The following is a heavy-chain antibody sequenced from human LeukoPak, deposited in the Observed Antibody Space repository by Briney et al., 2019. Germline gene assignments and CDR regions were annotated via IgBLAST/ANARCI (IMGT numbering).Heavy chain of an antibody. CDR1: GFTFSSYA. J-gene: IGHJ4*02. CDR3: ARVLGGSYHFDY. CDR2: ISGSGGST. Sequence: PGGSLRLSCAASGFTFSSYAMSWVRQAPGKGLEWVSAISGSGGSTYYADSVKGRFTISRDNSKNTLSLQMNSLKAEDTAVYYCARVLGGSYHFDYWGQGTLVTVSS. V-gene: IGHV3-23*01. D-gene: IGHD1-26*01.